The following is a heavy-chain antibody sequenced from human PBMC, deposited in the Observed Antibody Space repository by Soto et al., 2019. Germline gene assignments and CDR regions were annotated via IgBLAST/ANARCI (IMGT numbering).Heavy chain of an antibody. Sequence: ASVKVSCKASGYTFTGYYMHWVRQAPGQGLEWMGWINPNSGGTNYAQKFQGWVTMTRDTSISTAYMELSGLRSDDTAVYYCAREYFVILPTACSVCPSDHAFDIWGQGTMVTVSS. D-gene: IGHD2-2*01. V-gene: IGHV1-2*04. J-gene: IGHJ3*02. CDR1: GYTFTGYY. CDR3: AREYFVILPTACSVCPSDHAFDI. CDR2: INPNSGGT.